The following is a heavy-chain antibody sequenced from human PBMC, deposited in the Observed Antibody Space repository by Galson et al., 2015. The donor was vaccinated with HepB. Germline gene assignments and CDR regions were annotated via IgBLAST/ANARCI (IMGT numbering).Heavy chain of an antibody. Sequence: SLRLSCAASGFTFSSYGMHWVRQAPGKGLEWVAVISYDGSNKYYADSVKGRFTISRDNSKNTLYLQMNSLRAEDTAVYYCAKASYYYDSSGYPTMYFQHWGQGTLVTVSS. CDR3: AKASYYYDSSGYPTMYFQH. J-gene: IGHJ1*01. V-gene: IGHV3-30*18. D-gene: IGHD3-22*01. CDR1: GFTFSSYG. CDR2: ISYDGSNK.